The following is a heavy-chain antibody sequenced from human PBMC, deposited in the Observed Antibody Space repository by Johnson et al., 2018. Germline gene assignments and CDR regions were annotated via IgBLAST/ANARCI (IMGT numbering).Heavy chain of an antibody. D-gene: IGHD4-17*01. CDR1: GFTFSNYD. CDR2: ISYHGSNK. CDR3: ARNPSYMYGFLRHMDV. V-gene: IGHV3-30*03. J-gene: IGHJ6*03. Sequence: QVQLVESWGGVVQPGRSLRLSCAASGFTFSNYDMDWVRQAPGKGLEWVAVISYHGSNKYYADSVKGRVTISRDAAKNSLFLQMSILRVEDTAVYFCARNPSYMYGFLRHMDVWGRGTTVIVSS.